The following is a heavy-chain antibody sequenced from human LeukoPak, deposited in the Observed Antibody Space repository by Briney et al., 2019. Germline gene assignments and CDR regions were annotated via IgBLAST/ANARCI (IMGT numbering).Heavy chain of an antibody. CDR2: VNFSGTT. Sequence: PSETLSLTCIVSGGSSSSSSYYWAWVRQPPGKGLEWIGSVNFSGTTYYNPSLRSRVSMSIDTSKNQFSLKLSSVTAADTAMYYCSGGETGTERGWGQGTLVTVSS. CDR3: SGGETGTERG. V-gene: IGHV4-39*07. J-gene: IGHJ4*02. CDR1: GGSSSSSSYY. D-gene: IGHD1-1*01.